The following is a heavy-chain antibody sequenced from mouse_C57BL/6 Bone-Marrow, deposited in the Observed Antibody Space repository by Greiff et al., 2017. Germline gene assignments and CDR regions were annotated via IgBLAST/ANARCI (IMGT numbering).Heavy chain of an antibody. D-gene: IGHD2-3*01. J-gene: IGHJ3*01. CDR2: IDPSDSYT. Sequence: QVQLQQPGAELVMPGASVKLSCKASGYTFTSYWMHWVKQRPGQGLEWIGEIDPSDSYTKYKQKFKGQSTSNVDKSSSTASLQLSSLTSEDSAVYYCAADGYYGFAYWGQGTLVTGSA. V-gene: IGHV1-69*01. CDR3: AADGYYGFAY. CDR1: GYTFTSYW.